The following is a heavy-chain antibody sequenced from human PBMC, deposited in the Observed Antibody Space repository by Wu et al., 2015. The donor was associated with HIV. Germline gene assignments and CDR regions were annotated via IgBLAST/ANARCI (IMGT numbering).Heavy chain of an antibody. V-gene: IGHV1-2*02. Sequence: QVQLVQSGTEMKKPGASVKVSCKASGYTFTAYYIHWMRQAPGQGLEWMGWINPNNDDTKYAQNFQDRVTLTRDTSITTAYLELRRLKSADTAVYSCATVDPTVTYSRPYYFDYWGQGTLVTVSS. D-gene: IGHD4-17*01. J-gene: IGHJ4*02. CDR2: INPNNDDT. CDR3: ATVDPTVTYSRPYYFDY. CDR1: GYTFTAYY.